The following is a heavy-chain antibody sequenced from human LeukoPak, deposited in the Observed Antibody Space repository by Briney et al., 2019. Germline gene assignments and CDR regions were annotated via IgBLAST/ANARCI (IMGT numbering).Heavy chain of an antibody. D-gene: IGHD4-23*01. CDR2: IIPIFGTA. V-gene: IGHV1-69*06. J-gene: IGHJ3*02. Sequence: SVKVSCKASGGTFSSYAISWVRQAPGQGLEWMGGIIPIFGTANYAQKFQGRVTITADKSTSTAYMELSSLRSEDTAVYYCASSWWQRRDASDIWGQGTMVTVSS. CDR1: GGTFSSYA. CDR3: ASSWWQRRDASDI.